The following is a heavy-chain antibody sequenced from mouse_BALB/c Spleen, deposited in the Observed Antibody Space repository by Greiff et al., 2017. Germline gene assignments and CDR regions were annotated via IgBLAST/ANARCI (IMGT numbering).Heavy chain of an antibody. J-gene: IGHJ2*01. D-gene: IGHD2-2*01. CDR2: INPSTGYT. Sequence: QVQLQQSGAELAKPGASVKMSCTASGYTFTSYWMHWVKQRPGQGLEWIGYINPSTGYTEYNQKFKDKATLTADKSSSTAYLQLSSLTSEDSAVYYCARGGYAVDYWGQGTTLTVSS. V-gene: IGHV1-7*01. CDR3: ARGGYAVDY. CDR1: GYTFTSYW.